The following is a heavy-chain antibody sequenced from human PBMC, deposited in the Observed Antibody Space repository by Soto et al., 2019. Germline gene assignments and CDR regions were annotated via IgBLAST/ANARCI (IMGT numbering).Heavy chain of an antibody. CDR1: GGSISSYY. J-gene: IGHJ1*01. V-gene: IGHV4-59*01. Sequence: SETLSLTCTVSGGSISSYYWSWIRQPPGKGLEWIGYIYYSGSTNYSPSLKSRLTITKDTSKNQVVLTMTNMDPVDTATYYCAHRGYSSSWYAFQHWGQGTLVTVSS. D-gene: IGHD6-13*01. CDR2: IYYSGST. CDR3: AHRGYSSSWYAFQH.